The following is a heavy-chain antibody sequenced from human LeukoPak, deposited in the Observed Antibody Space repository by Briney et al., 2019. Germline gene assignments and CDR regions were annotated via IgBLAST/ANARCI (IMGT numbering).Heavy chain of an antibody. J-gene: IGHJ4*02. V-gene: IGHV1-46*01. Sequence: ASVKVSCKASGYTFISYYMHWVRQARGQGLEWMGIINPSGGSTSYAQKFQGRVTMTRDTSTSTVYMELSSLRSEDTAVYYCATSGSLYYFDYWGQGTLVTVSS. CDR1: GYTFISYY. CDR3: ATSGSLYYFDY. CDR2: INPSGGST. D-gene: IGHD1-26*01.